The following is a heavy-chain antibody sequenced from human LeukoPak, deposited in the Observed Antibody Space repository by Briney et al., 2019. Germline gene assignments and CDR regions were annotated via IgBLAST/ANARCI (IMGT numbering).Heavy chain of an antibody. Sequence: SETLSLTCAVYGGSFSGYYWSWIRQPPGEGLEWIGEINHSGSTNYNPSLKSRVTISVDTSKNQFSLKLSSVTAADTAVYYCARGLRAVAGKDYWGQGTLVTVSS. D-gene: IGHD6-19*01. CDR3: ARGLRAVAGKDY. CDR1: GGSFSGYY. V-gene: IGHV4-34*01. J-gene: IGHJ4*02. CDR2: INHSGST.